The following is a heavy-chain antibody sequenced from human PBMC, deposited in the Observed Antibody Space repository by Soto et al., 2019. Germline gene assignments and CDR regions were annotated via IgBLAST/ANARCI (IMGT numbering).Heavy chain of an antibody. Sequence: QVQLVESGGGVVQPGRSLRLSCAASGFTFSSYGIHGVRQAPGKGLDWVAVISYDGSNKYYADSVKGRFTISRDNSKNTLYLQMNSLRAEDTAVYYCASSLYYYDSSGYLGHLKLDYWGQGTLVTVSS. J-gene: IGHJ4*02. D-gene: IGHD3-22*01. CDR1: GFTFSSYG. CDR3: ASSLYYYDSSGYLGHLKLDY. V-gene: IGHV3-30*03. CDR2: ISYDGSNK.